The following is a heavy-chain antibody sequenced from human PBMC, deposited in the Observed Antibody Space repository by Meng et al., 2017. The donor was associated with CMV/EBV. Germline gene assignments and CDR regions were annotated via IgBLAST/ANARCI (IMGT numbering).Heavy chain of an antibody. CDR2: ISSSSSYI. J-gene: IGHJ4*02. V-gene: IGHV3-21*01. CDR1: GFTFSSYS. CDR3: ARDPIPPSHFDY. D-gene: IGHD2-21*01. Sequence: GESLKISCAASGFTFSSYSMNWVRQAPGKALEWVSSISSSSSYIYYADSVKGRFTISRDNAKNSLYLQMNSLRAEDTAVYYCARDPIPPSHFDYWGQGTLVTVSS.